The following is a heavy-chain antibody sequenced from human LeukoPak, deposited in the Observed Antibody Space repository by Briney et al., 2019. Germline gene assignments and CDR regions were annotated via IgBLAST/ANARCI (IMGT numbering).Heavy chain of an antibody. Sequence: ASVKVSCKASGYTFTSYYMHWVRQAPGQGLEWMGIINPSGGSTSYAQKFQGRVTMTEDTSTDTAYMELSSLRSEDTAVYYCATGVYDGDYFRENDYWGQGTLVTVSS. CDR1: GYTFTSYY. D-gene: IGHD4-17*01. CDR2: INPSGGST. J-gene: IGHJ4*02. V-gene: IGHV1-46*01. CDR3: ATGVYDGDYFRENDY.